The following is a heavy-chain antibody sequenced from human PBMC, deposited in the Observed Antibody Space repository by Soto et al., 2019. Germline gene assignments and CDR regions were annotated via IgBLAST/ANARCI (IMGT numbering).Heavy chain of an antibody. V-gene: IGHV3-30*18. CDR2: ISNDGSNK. D-gene: IGHD3-16*01. J-gene: IGHJ6*02. Sequence: GGSLRLSCAASGFTFSNYGIHWVRQAPGKGLDWVAVISNDGSNKNYADSVKGRFTISRDNSKNTLYLQMNSLRAEDTAVYYCAKVTGLRLGEEHHYYCGMDVWGQGTAVTVSS. CDR3: AKVTGLRLGEEHHYYCGMDV. CDR1: GFTFSNYG.